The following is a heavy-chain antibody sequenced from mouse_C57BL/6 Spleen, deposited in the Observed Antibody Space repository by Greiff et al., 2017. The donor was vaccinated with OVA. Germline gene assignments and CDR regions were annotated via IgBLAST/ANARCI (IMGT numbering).Heavy chain of an antibody. J-gene: IGHJ2*01. CDR2: IDPETGGT. CDR3: TRFPLYYYFDY. Sequence: QVQLQQSGAELVRPGASVKLSCKASGYTFTDYEMHWVKQTPVHGLEWIGAIDPETGGTAYNQKFKGKAILTADKSSSTAYMELRSLTSEDSAVYYCTRFPLYYYFDYWGQGTTLTVSS. CDR1: GYTFTDYE. D-gene: IGHD1-1*01. V-gene: IGHV1-15*01.